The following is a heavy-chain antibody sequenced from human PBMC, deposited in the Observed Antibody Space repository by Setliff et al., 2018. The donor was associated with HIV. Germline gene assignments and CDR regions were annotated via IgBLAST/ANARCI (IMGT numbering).Heavy chain of an antibody. CDR1: GFIFSGYT. D-gene: IGHD3-22*01. CDR3: ARDIYDTSGYYYAFDI. J-gene: IGHJ3*02. CDR2: ISSSGNFI. V-gene: IGHV3-21*01. Sequence: GGSLRLSCAASGFIFSGYTMVWVRQAPGKGLEWVSSISSSGNFIYYEDSVKGRFTVSRDNAQNSVYLQMDSLRAEDTAVYYCARDIYDTSGYYYAFDIWGQGTMVTVSS.